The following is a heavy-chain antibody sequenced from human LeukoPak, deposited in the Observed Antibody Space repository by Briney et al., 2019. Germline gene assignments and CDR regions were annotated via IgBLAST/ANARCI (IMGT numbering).Heavy chain of an antibody. Sequence: PGGSLRLSCAASGFVFSDYWMSWVRQAPGKGLEWVANIKQDGSQKFYLDSVQGRFTISRDNAKNSLYLQMTSLRAEDTAVYYCARDDLYCGGDCSPFDYWGQGTPVTVSS. J-gene: IGHJ4*02. D-gene: IGHD2-21*01. CDR1: GFVFSDYW. V-gene: IGHV3-7*01. CDR3: ARDDLYCGGDCSPFDY. CDR2: IKQDGSQK.